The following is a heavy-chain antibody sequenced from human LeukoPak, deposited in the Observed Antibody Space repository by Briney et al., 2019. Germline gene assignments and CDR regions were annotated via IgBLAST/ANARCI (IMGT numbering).Heavy chain of an antibody. V-gene: IGHV3-11*04. CDR2: ISSSGGTI. Sequence: GGSLRLSCAASGFTFSDYYMSWIRQAPGKGLEWVSYISSSGGTIYYADSVKGRFTISRDNAKNSLYLQMNSLRAEDTAVYYCARDQGVVRYYGSGSPKYYFDYWGQGTLVTVSS. CDR1: GFTFSDYY. J-gene: IGHJ4*02. D-gene: IGHD3-10*01. CDR3: ARDQGVVRYYGSGSPKYYFDY.